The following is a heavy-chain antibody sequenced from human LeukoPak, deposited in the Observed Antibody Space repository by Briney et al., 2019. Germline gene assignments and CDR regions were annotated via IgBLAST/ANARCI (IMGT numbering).Heavy chain of an antibody. CDR3: AKGGGSQFDY. Sequence: GGSLRLSCAASGFTFSNYAMSWVRRAPGKGLEWVSSISDTGGSTYYADSLKGRFTISRDNSKNTVSLQMNSLGAEDTAIYYCAKGGGSQFDYWGQGTLVAVSS. CDR2: ISDTGGST. CDR1: GFTFSNYA. D-gene: IGHD1-26*01. J-gene: IGHJ4*02. V-gene: IGHV3-23*01.